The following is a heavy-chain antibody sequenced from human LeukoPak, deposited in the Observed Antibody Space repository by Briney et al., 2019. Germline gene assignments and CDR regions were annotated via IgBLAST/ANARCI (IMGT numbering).Heavy chain of an antibody. V-gene: IGHV1-2*02. CDR3: ARVIGYSSRKNGYNWFDP. CDR1: GYTFSGYY. J-gene: IGHJ5*02. CDR2: INPNSGGT. Sequence: ASVKVSCKASGYTFSGYYMNWVRQAPGQGLEWMGWINPNSGGTNYAQKFQGRVTMTRDTSISTAYMELSRLRSDDTAVYHCARVIGYSSRKNGYNWFDPWGQGTLVTVSS. D-gene: IGHD6-13*01.